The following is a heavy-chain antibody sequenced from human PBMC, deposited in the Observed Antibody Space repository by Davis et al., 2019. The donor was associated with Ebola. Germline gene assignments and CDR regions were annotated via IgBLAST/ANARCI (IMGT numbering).Heavy chain of an antibody. Sequence: ASVKVSCKASGYTFTSYGISWVRQAPGQGLEWMGWISAYNGNTNYAQKLQGRVTMTTDTSTSTAYMELRSLRSEDTAVYYCARDRVHRGYYYDSSGYYYDAFDIWGQGTMVTVSS. CDR1: GYTFTSYG. J-gene: IGHJ3*02. V-gene: IGHV1-18*04. CDR3: ARDRVHRGYYYDSSGYYYDAFDI. CDR2: ISAYNGNT. D-gene: IGHD3-22*01.